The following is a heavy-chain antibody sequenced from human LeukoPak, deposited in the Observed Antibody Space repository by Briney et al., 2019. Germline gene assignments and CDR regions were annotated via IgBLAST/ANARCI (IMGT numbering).Heavy chain of an antibody. CDR3: ARGDYGDYSR. V-gene: IGHV3-48*01. CDR2: VSSSSSTI. D-gene: IGHD4-17*01. J-gene: IGHJ4*02. CDR1: GFTFSTYS. Sequence: PGGSLRLSCAASGFTFSTYSMNWVRQAPGKGLEWVSYVSSSSSTIYYADSVKGRFTISRDNAKNSLYLQMNSLRAEDTAVYYCARGDYGDYSRWGQGTLVTVSS.